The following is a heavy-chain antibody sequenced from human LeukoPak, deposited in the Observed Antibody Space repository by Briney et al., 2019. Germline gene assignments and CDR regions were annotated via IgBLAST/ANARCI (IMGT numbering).Heavy chain of an antibody. Sequence: SETLSLTCTVSGASVSSYYWSWIRQPAGKGLEWIGRIYISGSTNYNPALKSRVTVSVDTSKNQFSLKLTSVTAADTAVYYCAKARSSGWFFFDHWGQGTLVTVSS. D-gene: IGHD6-19*01. CDR3: AKARSSGWFFFDH. V-gene: IGHV4-4*07. CDR1: GASVSSYY. J-gene: IGHJ4*02. CDR2: IYISGST.